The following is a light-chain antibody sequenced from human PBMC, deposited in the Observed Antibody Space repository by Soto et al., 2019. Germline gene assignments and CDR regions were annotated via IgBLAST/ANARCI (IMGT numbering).Light chain of an antibody. Sequence: EIVLTQSPGTLSLSPGERATLSCRASQSVSSSYLAWYQQKPGQAPRLLIYGASSRATGIPDRFSGSGSGTDVTLTISRLEPDDFAVYYCQQYGSSPYTFGQGTKLDI. V-gene: IGKV3-20*01. CDR3: QQYGSSPYT. CDR2: GAS. CDR1: QSVSSSY. J-gene: IGKJ2*01.